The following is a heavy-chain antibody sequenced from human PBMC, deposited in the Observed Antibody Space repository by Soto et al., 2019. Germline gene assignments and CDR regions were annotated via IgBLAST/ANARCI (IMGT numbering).Heavy chain of an antibody. CDR3: ARDLRPVTRHYYYGMDV. CDR1: GGSISSGGYS. D-gene: IGHD4-17*01. Sequence: PSETLSLTCAVSGGSISSGGYSWGWIRQPPGKGLEWIGYIYHSANTYYNPSLKSRVTISVDRSKNQFSLKLSSVTAADTAVYYCARDLRPVTRHYYYGMDVWGQGTTVTVSS. J-gene: IGHJ6*02. CDR2: IYHSANT. V-gene: IGHV4-30-2*01.